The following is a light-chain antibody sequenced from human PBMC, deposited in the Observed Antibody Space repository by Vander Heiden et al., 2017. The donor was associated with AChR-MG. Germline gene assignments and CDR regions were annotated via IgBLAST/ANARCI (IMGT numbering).Light chain of an antibody. Sequence: QSVLTQPPSASGTPGQRVTISCSGSSSNIGSNTVNWYQQLPGTAPKLLIYSNNQRPSGVPDRFSGYKSGTYASPAISGLQSEDEADDYCAEWDDSLNSLMFGGGTKLTVL. J-gene: IGLJ3*02. CDR1: SSNIGSNT. CDR3: AEWDDSLNSLM. V-gene: IGLV1-44*01. CDR2: SNN.